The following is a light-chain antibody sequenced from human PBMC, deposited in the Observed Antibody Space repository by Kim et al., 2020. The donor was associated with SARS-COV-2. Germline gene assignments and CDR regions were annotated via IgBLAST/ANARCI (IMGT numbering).Light chain of an antibody. J-gene: IGKJ2*01. Sequence: ASIGDRVTISCWANENINNRLNWYQQRPGKAPNLVIYTATTLQNGVPSRFSGSGSGTHFTLTIDDLQPDDFATYFCQQSFSPPRYTFGQGTKLEI. V-gene: IGKV1-39*01. CDR2: TAT. CDR1: ENINNR. CDR3: QQSFSPPRYT.